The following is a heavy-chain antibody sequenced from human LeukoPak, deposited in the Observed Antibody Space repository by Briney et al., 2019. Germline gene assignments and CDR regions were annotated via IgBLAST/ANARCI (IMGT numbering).Heavy chain of an antibody. V-gene: IGHV3-30*02. CDR2: IRYDGSNK. D-gene: IGHD3-3*01. CDR3: ARAAYDPRGRFLEWLQSEAFDI. J-gene: IGHJ3*02. Sequence: GGSLRLSCAASGFTFSSYGMHWVRQAPGKGLEWVAFIRYDGSNKYYADSVKGRFTISRDNSKNTLYLQMNSLRAEDTAVYYCARAAYDPRGRFLEWLQSEAFDIWGQGTMVTVSS. CDR1: GFTFSSYG.